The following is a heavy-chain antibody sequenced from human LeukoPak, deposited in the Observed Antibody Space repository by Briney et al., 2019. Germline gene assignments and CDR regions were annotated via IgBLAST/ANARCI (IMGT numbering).Heavy chain of an antibody. CDR3: ARVRGSGTYAPLDY. D-gene: IGHD1-26*01. J-gene: IGHJ4*02. V-gene: IGHV3-20*01. CDR1: GFRFNDFA. Sequence: PGGSLRLSCAASGFRFNDFAMSWVRQAPGKGLEWVSGINWNAGSTYYGDSMKGRFTIPRDNAKSSLYLQMNSLRAEDTALYHCARVRGSGTYAPLDYWGQGTLVTVSS. CDR2: INWNAGST.